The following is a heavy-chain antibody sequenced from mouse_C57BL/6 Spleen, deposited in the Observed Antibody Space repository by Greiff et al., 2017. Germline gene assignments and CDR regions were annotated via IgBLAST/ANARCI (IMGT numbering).Heavy chain of an antibody. CDR2: IDPSDSET. Sequence: VQLQQPGAELVRPGSSVKLSCKASGYTFTSYWMHWVKQRPIQGLEWIGNIDPSDSETHYNQKFKDKATLTVDKSSSTAYMQLISLTSEDSAVYYCGRQGYDGGMDYWGQGTSVTVSA. D-gene: IGHD2-2*01. J-gene: IGHJ4*01. CDR3: GRQGYDGGMDY. CDR1: GYTFTSYW. V-gene: IGHV1-52*01.